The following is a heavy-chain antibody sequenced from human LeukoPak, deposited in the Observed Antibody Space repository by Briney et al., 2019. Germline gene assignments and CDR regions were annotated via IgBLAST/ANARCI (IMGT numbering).Heavy chain of an antibody. Sequence: SETLSLTCTVSGGSLNGYYWNWIRQPPGKGMEWIGYIYFSVSTNYNPSLPSRVTISVDTSKNQFSLKLNSVTAADTAVYFCARGEALRQNYGMDVWGQGTTVTVSS. V-gene: IGHV4-59*01. CDR1: GGSLNGYY. J-gene: IGHJ6*02. CDR3: ARGEALRQNYGMDV. CDR2: IYFSVST.